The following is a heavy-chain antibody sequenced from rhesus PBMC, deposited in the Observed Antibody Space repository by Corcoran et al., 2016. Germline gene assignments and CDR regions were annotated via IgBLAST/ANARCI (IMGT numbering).Heavy chain of an antibody. D-gene: IGHD6-25*01. CDR2: SDPSDSAT. J-gene: IGHJ6*01. Sequence: EVQLVQSGAEVKRPGESLRVSCKTSGYSFTNYWITWVRQMPGKGLGWMGMSDPSDSATRYSPSVQGQVTCSVDKSINTAYLQWSSLKASDTATYYCAKDRYSGSPHTYYGLDSWGQGVLVTVSP. V-gene: IGHV5-20*02. CDR1: GYSFTNYW. CDR3: AKDRYSGSPHTYYGLDS.